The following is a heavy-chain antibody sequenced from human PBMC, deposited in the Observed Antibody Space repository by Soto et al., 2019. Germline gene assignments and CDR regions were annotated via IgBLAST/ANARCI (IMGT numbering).Heavy chain of an antibody. CDR1: GFTFSDHW. J-gene: IGHJ6*02. Sequence: EVQLVESGGGLVQPGGSLRLSCAAAGFTFSDHWMHWVRQAPGKGLVWVSRINGDGTNTFYADSVKGRFSISRDNAKNTVYLHMYSLRGEDTAVYSCARGIQYRYGMDVWGQGTTVTVSS. CDR3: ARGIQYRYGMDV. V-gene: IGHV3-74*01. CDR2: INGDGTNT. D-gene: IGHD4-4*01.